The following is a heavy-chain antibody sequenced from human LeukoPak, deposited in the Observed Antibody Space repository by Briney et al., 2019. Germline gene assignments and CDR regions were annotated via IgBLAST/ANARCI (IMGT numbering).Heavy chain of an antibody. D-gene: IGHD3-22*01. Sequence: SETLSLTCTVSGGSISSGGYYWSWIRQHPGKGLEWIGYIYYSGSTYYNPSLKSRVTISVDTSKNQFSLKLSSVTAADTAIYYCVRDAYDSSGYGYWGQGTLVTVSS. CDR1: GGSISSGGYY. CDR2: IYYSGST. V-gene: IGHV4-31*03. CDR3: VRDAYDSSGYGY. J-gene: IGHJ4*02.